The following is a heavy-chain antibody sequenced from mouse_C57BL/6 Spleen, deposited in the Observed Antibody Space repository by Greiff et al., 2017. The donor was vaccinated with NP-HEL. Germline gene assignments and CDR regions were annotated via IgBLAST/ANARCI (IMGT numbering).Heavy chain of an antibody. CDR3: ARDDGYYGGFAY. V-gene: IGHV14-2*01. J-gene: IGHJ3*01. Sequence: VQLQQSGAELVKPGASVKLSCTASGFNIKDYYMHWVKQRTEQGLEWIGRIDPEDGETKYAPEFQGKATITADTSSNTAYLQLSSLTSEDTAVYYCARDDGYYGGFAYWGQGTPVTVSA. D-gene: IGHD2-3*01. CDR1: GFNIKDYY. CDR2: IDPEDGET.